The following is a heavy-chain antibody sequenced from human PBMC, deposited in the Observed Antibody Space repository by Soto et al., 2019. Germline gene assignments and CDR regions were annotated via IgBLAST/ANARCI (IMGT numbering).Heavy chain of an antibody. V-gene: IGHV4-59*08. Sequence: SETLSLTCTVSDDSSSSYKWSWIRQPPGRRLEWIGYIDSNGGTSYNPSLQSRVTISIDTSAKQFSLKLSFVTAADTAVYYCVRQGFGRLHGLVDVWGQGTTVS. CDR2: IDSNGGT. J-gene: IGHJ6*02. CDR3: VRQGFGRLHGLVDV. CDR1: DDSSSSYK. D-gene: IGHD3-10*01.